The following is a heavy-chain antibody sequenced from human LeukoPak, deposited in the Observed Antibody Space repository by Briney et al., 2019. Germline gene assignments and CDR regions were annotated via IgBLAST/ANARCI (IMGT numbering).Heavy chain of an antibody. D-gene: IGHD3-22*01. CDR1: GGSISGYF. CDR3: ARPRENYYDSSGYFVY. Sequence: SETLSLTCTVSGGSISGYFWGWIRQPPGKGLEWIGSIYYSGSTYYNPSLKSRVTISVDTSKKQFSLKLTSVTAADTAVYYCARPRENYYDSSGYFVYWGQGTLVTVSS. V-gene: IGHV4-39*01. CDR2: IYYSGST. J-gene: IGHJ4*02.